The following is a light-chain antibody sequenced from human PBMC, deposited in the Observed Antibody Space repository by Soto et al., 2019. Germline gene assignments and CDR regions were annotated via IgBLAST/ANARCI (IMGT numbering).Light chain of an antibody. CDR1: QGISHY. CDR2: DAS. V-gene: IGKV1-27*01. CDR3: ENYNRVRWT. J-gene: IGKJ1*01. Sequence: DIQMTQSPSSLSASVGDSVTITCRASQGISHYLAWYQQRPGKVPKLLIYDASTLQSGVPSRFSGSGFGTDFTLTISSLQTEDVATYYCENYNRVRWTFGQGTKVEIK.